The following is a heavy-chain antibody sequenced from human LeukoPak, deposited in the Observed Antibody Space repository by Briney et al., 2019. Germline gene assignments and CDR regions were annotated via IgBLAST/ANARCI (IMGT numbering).Heavy chain of an antibody. CDR1: GYTFTSYG. Sequence: ASVKVSCTASGYTFTSYGISWVRQAPGQGLEWMGWISAYNGNTNYAQKLQGRVTMTTDTSTSTAYMELRSLRSDDTAVYYCARDRGLVVPAAPFDYWGQGTLVTVSS. CDR2: ISAYNGNT. D-gene: IGHD2-2*01. V-gene: IGHV1-18*01. CDR3: ARDRGLVVPAAPFDY. J-gene: IGHJ4*02.